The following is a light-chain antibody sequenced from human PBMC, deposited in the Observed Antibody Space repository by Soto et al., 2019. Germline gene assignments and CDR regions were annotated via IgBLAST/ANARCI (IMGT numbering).Light chain of an antibody. CDR2: FAT. J-gene: IGKJ4*01. V-gene: IGKV1-12*01. Sequence: IETTQSPSSVSASVGDRVTITCRASQDTRSRLAWYQHKPGKDPNLLIYFATTLQSGVPYRFSGSGSGTCFTPAISSLQPEDFATYYCQQANILPPVFGGGTRVEI. CDR1: QDTRSR. CDR3: QQANILPPV.